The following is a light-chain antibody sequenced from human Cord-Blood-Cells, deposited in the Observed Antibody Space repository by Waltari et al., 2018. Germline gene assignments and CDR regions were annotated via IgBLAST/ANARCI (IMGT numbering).Light chain of an antibody. V-gene: IGKV1-5*01. CDR3: QQYNSYWT. J-gene: IGKJ1*01. Sequence: GDRVTITCRASQSISSWLAWYQQKPGKAPKLLIYDASSLESGVPSRFSGSGSGTEFTLTISSLQPDYFATYYCQQYNSYWTFGQGTKVEIK. CDR1: QSISSW. CDR2: DAS.